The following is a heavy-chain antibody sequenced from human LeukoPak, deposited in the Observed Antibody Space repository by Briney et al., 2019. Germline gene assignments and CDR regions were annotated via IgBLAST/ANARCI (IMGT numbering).Heavy chain of an antibody. CDR1: EFSVGSNY. D-gene: IGHD6-6*01. Sequence: GGSLRLSCAASEFSVGSNYMTWVRQPPGKGREWVSFIYSGGSTYYADSVKGRFTISRDNAKNSLYLQMNSLRAEDTALYYCAREVRVAARPSSWFDPWGQGTLVTVSS. V-gene: IGHV3-66*01. J-gene: IGHJ5*02. CDR2: IYSGGST. CDR3: AREVRVAARPSSWFDP.